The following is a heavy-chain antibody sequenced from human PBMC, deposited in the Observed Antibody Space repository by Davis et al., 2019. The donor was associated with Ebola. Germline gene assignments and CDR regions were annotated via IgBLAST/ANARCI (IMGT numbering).Heavy chain of an antibody. CDR3: ARAGYYYGSGSYIFDY. V-gene: IGHV3-23*01. Sequence: PGGSLRLSCAGSGFSFGSYAMSWVRQAPGKGLEWVSAISGSGDKTFYADSVKGRFTISRDNSKNTLYLQMNSLRAEDTAVYYCARAGYYYGSGSYIFDYWGQGTLVTVSS. CDR1: GFSFGSYA. CDR2: ISGSGDKT. D-gene: IGHD3-10*01. J-gene: IGHJ4*02.